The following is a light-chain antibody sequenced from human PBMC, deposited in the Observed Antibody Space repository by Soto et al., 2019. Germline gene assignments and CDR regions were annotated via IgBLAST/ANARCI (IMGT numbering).Light chain of an antibody. CDR3: QQHNDWPRT. V-gene: IGKV3-15*01. J-gene: IGKJ3*01. Sequence: EILMTQSPFTLPASPGDRVTISCRASQSVSSNLAWYQQKPGQAPRLLIFGASTRATGIPARFSGGGSGTDFTLTISSLQPEDFAVYYCQQHNDWPRTFGPGTKVDIK. CDR2: GAS. CDR1: QSVSSN.